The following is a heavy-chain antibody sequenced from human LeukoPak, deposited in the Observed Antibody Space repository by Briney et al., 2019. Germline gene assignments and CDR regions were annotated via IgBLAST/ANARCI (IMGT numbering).Heavy chain of an antibody. Sequence: GGSLRLSCAASGFTFRNYGMHWLRQAPGKGLEWVGVATIDERSVFCADSVQGRFIISRDNSKTTLYLQMNNLRPEDTALYYCARLCWGNQLAGFDSWGQGTLVTVSS. D-gene: IGHD3-10*02. CDR1: GFTFRNYG. V-gene: IGHV3-30*03. CDR3: ARLCWGNQLAGFDS. CDR2: ATIDERSV. J-gene: IGHJ4*02.